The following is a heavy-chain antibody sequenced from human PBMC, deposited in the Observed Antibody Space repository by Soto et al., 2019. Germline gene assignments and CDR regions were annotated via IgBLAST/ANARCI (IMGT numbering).Heavy chain of an antibody. CDR1: GFTFSNSW. J-gene: IGHJ4*02. Sequence: VGSLRLSCAASGFTFSNSWMHWVRQVSGKGLEWVSRINADGTSTSYADSVKGRFTISRDNAKNTLYLHVNSMRAEDTAVYYCVKVLARGFFVPRVYFHSWRPGAAVPVSS. V-gene: IGHV3-74*01. CDR3: VKVLARGFFVPRVYFHS. CDR2: INADGTST. D-gene: IGHD2-2*01.